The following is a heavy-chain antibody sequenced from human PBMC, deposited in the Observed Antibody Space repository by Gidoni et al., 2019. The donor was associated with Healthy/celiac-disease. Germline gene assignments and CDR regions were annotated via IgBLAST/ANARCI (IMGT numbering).Heavy chain of an antibody. CDR3: ARPRGYCSSTSCYGGHNWFDP. D-gene: IGHD2-2*01. CDR1: GYTFTGYY. J-gene: IGHJ5*02. V-gene: IGHV1-2*02. CDR2: INPNSGGT. Sequence: QVQLVQSGAEVKKPRASVKVSCKASGYTFTGYYMHWGRQAPGQGLEWMGWINPNSGGTNYAQKFQGRVTMTRDTSISTAYMELSRLRSDDTAVYYCARPRGYCSSTSCYGGHNWFDPWGQGTLVTVSS.